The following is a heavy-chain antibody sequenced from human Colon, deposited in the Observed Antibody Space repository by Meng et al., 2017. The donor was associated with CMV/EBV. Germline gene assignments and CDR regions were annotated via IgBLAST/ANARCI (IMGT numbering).Heavy chain of an antibody. V-gene: IGHV1-2*02. J-gene: IGHJ6*02. CDR2: INPNRGGT. CDR3: ARETRRRDGDYYYAMDV. D-gene: IGHD3-16*01. Sequence: ASVKVSCKASGYTFTGYYTHWVRQAPGQGLEWMGWINPNRGGTNYAQKFQGRVTMTRDTPISTDYMELSGLRSDDTAVYYCARETRRRDGDYYYAMDVWGQGTTVTVSS. CDR1: GYTFTGYY.